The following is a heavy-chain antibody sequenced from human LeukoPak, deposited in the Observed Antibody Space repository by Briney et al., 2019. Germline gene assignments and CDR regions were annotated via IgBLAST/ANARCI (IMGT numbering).Heavy chain of an antibody. CDR2: IYHSGST. Sequence: SETLSLTCAVSGGSISSGGYSWSWIRQPPGKGLEWIAYIYHSGSTYYNPSLKSRVTISVDRSKNQFSLKLSSVTAADTAVYYCARENSNYILDYWGQGTLVTVSS. CDR3: ARENSNYILDY. CDR1: GGSISSGGYS. J-gene: IGHJ4*02. V-gene: IGHV4-30-2*01. D-gene: IGHD4-11*01.